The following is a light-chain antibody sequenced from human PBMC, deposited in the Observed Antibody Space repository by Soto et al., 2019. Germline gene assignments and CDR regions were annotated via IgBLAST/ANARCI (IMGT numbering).Light chain of an antibody. CDR1: QSISSW. CDR3: QQYNSYWT. V-gene: IGKV1-5*03. CDR2: KAS. Sequence: DIQMTQSPSTLSASVGDRVTITCRASQSISSWLAWYQQKPGKVPKLLIYKASSLESGVPSRFRGSGSGTEFTLTISSLQTDDFAAYYCQQYNSYWTFGQGNKVEIK. J-gene: IGKJ1*01.